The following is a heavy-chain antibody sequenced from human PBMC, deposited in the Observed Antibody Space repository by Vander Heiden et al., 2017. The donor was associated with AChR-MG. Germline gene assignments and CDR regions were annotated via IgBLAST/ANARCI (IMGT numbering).Heavy chain of an antibody. CDR2: IFYTGNT. V-gene: IGHV4-39*01. D-gene: IGHD2-15*01. Sequence: QLQLQESGPGLVKPSETLSLTCTVFGGSISSSSYYWGWIRQPPGKGLEWIGSIFYTGNTYYNPSLKSRVTISVDTSKNQFSLRLSSVTAADTAVYYCARHRGSGGRYYMDVWGKGTTVTVSS. CDR1: GGSISSSSYY. CDR3: ARHRGSGGRYYMDV. J-gene: IGHJ6*03.